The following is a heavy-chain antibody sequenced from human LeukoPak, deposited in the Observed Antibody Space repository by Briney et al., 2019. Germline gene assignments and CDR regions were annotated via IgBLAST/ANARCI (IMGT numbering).Heavy chain of an antibody. Sequence: PGGSLRLSCAASGFTFSSYAMHWVRQALGKGLEYVSAISSNGDNTYYANSVKGRFTISRDNSKNTLYLQMASLRGEDTAVYYCARAPREGFSGSYHDYWGQGTLVTVSS. D-gene: IGHD1-26*01. CDR2: ISSNGDNT. CDR3: ARAPREGFSGSYHDY. CDR1: GFTFSSYA. V-gene: IGHV3-64*01. J-gene: IGHJ4*02.